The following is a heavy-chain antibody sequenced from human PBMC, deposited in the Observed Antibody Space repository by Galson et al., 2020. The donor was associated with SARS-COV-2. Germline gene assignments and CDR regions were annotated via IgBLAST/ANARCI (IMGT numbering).Heavy chain of an antibody. V-gene: IGHV2-5*02. CDR2: IHCDDDK. Sequence: SGPTLVKPTQTLTLTCTFSGFSLNTNPVAVGWIRQPPGKAPEWLALIHCDDDKRYSPSMRNRLTIIKDTSKNQVVLTMTNMDPVDTATYYCALKPFTSTPGDWFDPWGQGTLVTVSS. CDR1: GFSLNTNPVA. CDR3: ALKPFTSTPGDWFDP. J-gene: IGHJ5*02. D-gene: IGHD7-27*01.